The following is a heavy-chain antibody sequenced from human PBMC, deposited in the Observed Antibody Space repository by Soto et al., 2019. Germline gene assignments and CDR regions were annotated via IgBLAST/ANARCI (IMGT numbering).Heavy chain of an antibody. D-gene: IGHD1-7*01. CDR1: GYTLTELS. CDR3: ATLKTNYYYYYGMDV. Sequence: ASVKVSCKVSGYTLTELSVHWVRQTPGKGLEWMGGFDPEHDETGYAQKFQGRVTMTEDTPTDTAYMELSSLRSEDTAVYYCATLKTNYYYYYGMDVWGQGTTVTVSS. CDR2: FDPEHDET. V-gene: IGHV1-24*01. J-gene: IGHJ6*02.